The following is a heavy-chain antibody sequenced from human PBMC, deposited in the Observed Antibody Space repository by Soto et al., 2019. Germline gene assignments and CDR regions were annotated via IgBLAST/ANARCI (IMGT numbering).Heavy chain of an antibody. Sequence: PSETLSLTCTVSGCSISSGHYYWSWIRQPPGKVLEWIGYIYYSGSTYYNPSLKSRVTISVDTSKSQFSLKLNSVTAADTAVYYCARALCDYWFAAPKGYFDYWGQGTLVTVSS. CDR2: IYYSGST. CDR1: GCSISSGHYY. CDR3: ARALCDYWFAAPKGYFDY. V-gene: IGHV4-30-4*01. D-gene: IGHD4-17*01. J-gene: IGHJ4*02.